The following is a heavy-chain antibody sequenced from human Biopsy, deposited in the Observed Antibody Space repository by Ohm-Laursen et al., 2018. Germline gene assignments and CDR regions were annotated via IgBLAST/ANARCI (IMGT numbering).Heavy chain of an antibody. D-gene: IGHD3-3*01. CDR2: FAPENGKT. CDR1: GYTLTALS. CDR3: ARDLLEWSLPS. Sequence: ATVKISCKVSGYTLTALSMHWVRPAPGRGLEWMGGFAPENGKTIYAQKFQGRITMTEDTSTDTAYMELSSLRSEDTAIYFCARDLLEWSLPSWGQGTLVTVSS. V-gene: IGHV1-24*01. J-gene: IGHJ4*02.